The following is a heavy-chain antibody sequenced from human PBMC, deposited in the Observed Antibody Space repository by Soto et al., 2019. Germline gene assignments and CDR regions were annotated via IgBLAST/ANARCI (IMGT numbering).Heavy chain of an antibody. J-gene: IGHJ5*02. CDR1: GGSISSYY. CDR3: ASEQTSPAVDGNVNSYNWFDR. D-gene: IGHD6-19*01. V-gene: IGHV4-59*01. CDR2: IYYSGST. Sequence: PSETLSLTCTVSGGSISSYYWSWIRQPPGKGLEWIGYIYYSGSTNYNPSLKSRVTISVDTSKNQFSLKLSSVTAADTAVYYCASEQTSPAVDGNVNSYNWFDRWCQGTLVSVS.